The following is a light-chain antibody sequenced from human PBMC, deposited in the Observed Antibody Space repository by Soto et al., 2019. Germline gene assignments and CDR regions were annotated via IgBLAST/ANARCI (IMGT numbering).Light chain of an antibody. CDR2: GAS. CDR3: HQYGTVPKT. J-gene: IGKJ1*01. V-gene: IGKV3-20*01. CDR1: HSVTSNY. Sequence: EVVLTQSPGTLSLSPGERATLSCRASHSVTSNYLAWFQQKPGQTPSLLIYGASSRATGIPDRFSGSGSGTDFTLTVSRLEPEDFAVYYCHQYGTVPKTFGLGTKVEIK.